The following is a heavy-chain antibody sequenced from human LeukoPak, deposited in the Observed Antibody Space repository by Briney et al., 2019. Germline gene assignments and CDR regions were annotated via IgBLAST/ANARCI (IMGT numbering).Heavy chain of an antibody. J-gene: IGHJ5*02. CDR1: GFTFSSYG. CDR3: AKRRYDTSSLDCFDP. CDR2: ISGTGANT. Sequence: GGSLRLSCAASGFTFSSYGMSWVRQAPGKGLEWVSTISGTGANTYYADSVKGRFTISRDNSKRTLYLQMNSLRVEDAAVYYCAKRRYDTSSLDCFDPWGQGTLVTVSS. D-gene: IGHD6-13*01. V-gene: IGHV3-23*01.